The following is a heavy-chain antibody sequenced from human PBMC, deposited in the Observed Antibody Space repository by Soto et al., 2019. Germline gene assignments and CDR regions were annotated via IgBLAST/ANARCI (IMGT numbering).Heavy chain of an antibody. CDR1: GSSISSSSYY. CDR2: IYYSGST. Sequence: PSETLSLTCTVSGSSISSSSYYWGWIRQPPGKGLEWIGSIYYSGSTYYNPSLKSRVTISVDTSKNQFSLKLSSVTAADTAVYYCASIRIVVPAAMNRGRDYFDYWGQGTLVTVSA. V-gene: IGHV4-39*01. D-gene: IGHD2-2*01. J-gene: IGHJ4*02. CDR3: ASIRIVVPAAMNRGRDYFDY.